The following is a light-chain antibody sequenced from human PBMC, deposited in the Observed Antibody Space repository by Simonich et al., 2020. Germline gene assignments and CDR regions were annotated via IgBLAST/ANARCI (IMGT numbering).Light chain of an antibody. J-gene: IGKJ2*01. V-gene: IGKV4-1*01. CDR3: QQYYSTPHT. Sequence: DIVMTQSPDSLAVSLGERATINCKSSQSVLYSSNNKNYLAGYQQKPGQPPKLLIYWASTRESGVPDRFSGGGSGTDFTLTISSLQAEDVAVYYCQQYYSTPHTFGQGTKLEIK. CDR1: QSVLYSSNNKNY. CDR2: WAS.